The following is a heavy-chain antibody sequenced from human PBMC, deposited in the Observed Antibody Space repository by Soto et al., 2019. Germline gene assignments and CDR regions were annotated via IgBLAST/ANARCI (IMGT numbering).Heavy chain of an antibody. CDR2: IYYSGST. J-gene: IGHJ4*02. Sequence: SETLSLTCTVSGGSISSYYWSWIRQPPGKGLEWIGYIYYSGSTNYNPSLKSRVTISRDTSKNQFSLTLTSVTAADSAVYFCVRDAFGDFTPFYWGRGALVTVSS. V-gene: IGHV4-59*12. CDR3: VRDAFGDFTPFY. D-gene: IGHD4-17*01. CDR1: GGSISSYY.